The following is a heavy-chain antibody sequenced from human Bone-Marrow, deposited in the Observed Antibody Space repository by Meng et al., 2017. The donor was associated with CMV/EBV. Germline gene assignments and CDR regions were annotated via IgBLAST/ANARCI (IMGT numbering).Heavy chain of an antibody. J-gene: IGHJ4*02. V-gene: IGHV3-7*01. CDR3: AGELPNFDY. D-gene: IGHD1-26*01. CDR1: GFTFSSYW. CDR2: IKQDGSEK. Sequence: GESLKISCTASGFTFSSYWMSWVRQAPGKGLEWVANIKQDGSEKYYVDSVKGRFTISRDNSKNTLYLQMNSLRAEDTAVYYCAGELPNFDYWGQGTLVTVSS.